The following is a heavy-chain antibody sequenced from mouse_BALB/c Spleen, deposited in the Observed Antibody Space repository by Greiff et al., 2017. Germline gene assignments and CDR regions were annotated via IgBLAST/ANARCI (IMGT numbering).Heavy chain of an antibody. CDR1: GFTFSSYA. CDR3: ARGGYYGEPWFAY. Sequence: EVKLMESGGGLVKPGGSLKLSCAASGFTFSSYAMSWVRQTPEKRLEWVASISSGGSTYYPDSVKGRFTISRDNARNILYLQMSSLRSEDTAMYYCARGGYYGEPWFAYWGQGTLVTVSA. J-gene: IGHJ3*01. CDR2: ISSGGST. D-gene: IGHD2-3*01. V-gene: IGHV5-6-5*01.